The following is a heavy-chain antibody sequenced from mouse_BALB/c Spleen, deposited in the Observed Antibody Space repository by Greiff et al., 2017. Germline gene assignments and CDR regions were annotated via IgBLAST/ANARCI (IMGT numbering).Heavy chain of an antibody. Sequence: EVQRVESGAELVRSGASVKLSCTASGFNIKDYYMHWVKQRPEQGLEWIGWIDPENGDTEYAPKFQGKATMTADTSSNTAYLQLSSLTSEDTAVYYCNGWDYDDLYFDYWGQGTTLTVSS. D-gene: IGHD2-4*01. CDR1: GFNIKDYY. V-gene: IGHV14-4*02. CDR2: IDPENGDT. CDR3: NGWDYDDLYFDY. J-gene: IGHJ2*01.